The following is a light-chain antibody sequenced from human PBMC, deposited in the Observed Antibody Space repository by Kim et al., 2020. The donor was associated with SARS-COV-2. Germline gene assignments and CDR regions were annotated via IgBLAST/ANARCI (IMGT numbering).Light chain of an antibody. CDR3: QQYEILPYT. Sequence: ATIEDRVTITRQASHDISNSLNWYQQKPGKAPKLLIYEATNLETGVSSRFSGSGSGTDFTFTISSLQPKDIATYYCQQYEILPYTFGQGTKLEI. CDR1: HDISNS. J-gene: IGKJ2*01. CDR2: EAT. V-gene: IGKV1-33*01.